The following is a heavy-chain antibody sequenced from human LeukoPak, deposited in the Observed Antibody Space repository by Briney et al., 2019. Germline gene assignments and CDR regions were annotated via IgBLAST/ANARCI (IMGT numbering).Heavy chain of an antibody. CDR3: SRENGAFSPFGY. J-gene: IGHJ4*02. Sequence: GSLRLSCAAFGFTFNNYAMSWVRQPPGQGLEWIGEISLTGLTHYNPSLESRVTVSLDKSKNQLSLNLTSVTAADTAVYYCSRENGAFSPFGYWGQGTLVTVLS. V-gene: IGHV4-34*01. CDR1: GFTFNNYA. CDR2: ISLTGLT. D-gene: IGHD2-8*01.